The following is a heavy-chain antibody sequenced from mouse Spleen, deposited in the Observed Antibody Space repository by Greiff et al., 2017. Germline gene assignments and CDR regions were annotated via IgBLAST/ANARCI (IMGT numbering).Heavy chain of an antibody. CDR1: GFTFTSYD. D-gene: IGHD6-1*01. J-gene: IGHJ2*01. CDR3: ARKGLQFVFDY. Sequence: QVQLQQSGAELVRPGASVKLSCKASGFTFTSYDISWVKQRPGQGLEWIGEIYPRSGNTYYNEKFKGKATLTADKYSSTAYMELRGLTSEDSAVYSCARKGLQFVFDYWGQGTTLTVSS. V-gene: IGHV1-81*01. CDR2: IYPRSGNT.